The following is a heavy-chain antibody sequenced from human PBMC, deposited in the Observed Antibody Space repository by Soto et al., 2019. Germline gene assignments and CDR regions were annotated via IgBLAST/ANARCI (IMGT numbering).Heavy chain of an antibody. CDR2: ISSSSSYI. CDR3: ARGYAGWAAFDI. D-gene: IGHD3-16*01. V-gene: IGHV3-21*01. CDR1: GFTFSSYS. J-gene: IGHJ3*02. Sequence: PGGSLRLSCAASGFTFSSYSMNWVRQAPGKGLEWVSSISSSSSYIYYADSVKGRFTISRDNAKNSLYLQMNSLRAEDTAVYYCARGYAGWAAFDIWGQGTMVTGSS.